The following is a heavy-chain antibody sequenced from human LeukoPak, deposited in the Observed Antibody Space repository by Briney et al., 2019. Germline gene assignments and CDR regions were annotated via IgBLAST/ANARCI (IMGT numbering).Heavy chain of an antibody. CDR1: GFTFSAYR. J-gene: IGHJ4*02. Sequence: GGSLRLSCAASGFTFSAYRMSWVRQAPGKGLEWVARIKQDGSEKSYVDSVKGQFTISRDNARNSLYLQMNSLRAEDTAVYYCARDGYGSSRRYDCWGQGTLVTVSS. V-gene: IGHV3-7*04. CDR2: IKQDGSEK. D-gene: IGHD6-13*01. CDR3: ARDGYGSSRRYDC.